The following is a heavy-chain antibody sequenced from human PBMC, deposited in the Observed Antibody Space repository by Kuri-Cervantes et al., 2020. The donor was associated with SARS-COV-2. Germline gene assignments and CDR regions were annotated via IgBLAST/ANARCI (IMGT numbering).Heavy chain of an antibody. CDR1: GGSFSGYY. Sequence: GSLRLSCAVYGGSFSGYYWSWIRQPPGKGLEWIGEINHSGSTNYNPSLKSRVTISVDTSKNQFSLKLSSVTAADTAVYYCARSQRKRGYSYAETQLSLDPWGQGTLVTVSS. J-gene: IGHJ5*02. CDR3: ARSQRKRGYSYAETQLSLDP. V-gene: IGHV4-34*01. CDR2: INHSGST. D-gene: IGHD5-18*01.